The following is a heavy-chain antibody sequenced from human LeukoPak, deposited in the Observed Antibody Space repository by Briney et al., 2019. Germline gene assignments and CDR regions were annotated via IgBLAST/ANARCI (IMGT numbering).Heavy chain of an antibody. J-gene: IGHJ4*02. Sequence: PGRSLRLSCAASGFTFDDYAMHWVRQAPGKGLMWVSRINRGGSRTDYADSVKGRFTISRDDAKNTLYLQLNSLRAEDTAVYFCAIGGSDTAMAHDYWGQGTLVTVSS. V-gene: IGHV3-74*01. CDR1: GFTFDDYA. CDR2: INRGGSRT. CDR3: AIGGSDTAMAHDY. D-gene: IGHD5-18*01.